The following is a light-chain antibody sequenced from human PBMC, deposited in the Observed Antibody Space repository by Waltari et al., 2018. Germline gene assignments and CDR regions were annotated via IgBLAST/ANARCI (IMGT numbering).Light chain of an antibody. V-gene: IGLV8-61*01. CDR2: STN. Sequence: QTVVTQEPSFSVSPGGTVTLTCGLSSGSVSTNHFPSWYQQTPGQAPRTLIYSTNARSSGVPDRFSGSILGNKAALTITGAQSDDESDYYCVLYMGSGLWVFGGGTRVTVL. J-gene: IGLJ3*02. CDR3: VLYMGSGLWV. CDR1: SGSVSTNHF.